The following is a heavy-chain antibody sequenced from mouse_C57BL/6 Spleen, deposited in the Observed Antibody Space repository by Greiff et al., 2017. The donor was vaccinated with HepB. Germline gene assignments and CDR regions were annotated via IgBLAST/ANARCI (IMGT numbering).Heavy chain of an antibody. CDR1: GYTFTSYT. V-gene: IGHV1-4*01. CDR2: INPSSGYT. J-gene: IGHJ3*01. D-gene: IGHD1-1*02. CDR3: DYDGWEASFFAY. Sequence: QVQLQQSGAELARPGASVKMSCKASGYTFTSYTMHWVKQRPGQGLEWIGYINPSSGYTKYNQKFKDKATLTADKSSSTAYMQLSSLTSEDSAVYNCDYDGWEASFFAYWGQGTLVTVSA.